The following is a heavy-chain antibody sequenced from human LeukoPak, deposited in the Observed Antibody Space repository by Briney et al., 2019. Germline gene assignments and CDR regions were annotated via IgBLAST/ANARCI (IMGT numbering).Heavy chain of an antibody. J-gene: IGHJ4*02. CDR1: GFTFSSYE. CDR3: ARSGYDVVFDY. CDR2: ISRRGDTI. V-gene: IGHV3-48*03. D-gene: IGHD5-12*01. Sequence: PGGSLRLSCAASGFTFSSYEMNWVRQAPGKGLEWVSYISRRGDTIYYADSVKGRSTISRDNAKNSVYLQMSGLRAEDTAVYYCARSGYDVVFDYWGQGTLITVSS.